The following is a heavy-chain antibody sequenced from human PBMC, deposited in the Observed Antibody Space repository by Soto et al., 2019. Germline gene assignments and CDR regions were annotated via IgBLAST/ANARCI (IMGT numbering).Heavy chain of an antibody. CDR3: AKDPRFGRNWFDP. CDR2: ISYDGSNK. D-gene: IGHD3-10*01. J-gene: IGHJ5*02. V-gene: IGHV3-30*18. Sequence: QVQLVASGGGVVQPGRSLRLSCAASGFTFSSYGMHWVRQAPGKGLEWVAVISYDGSNKYYADSVKGRFTISRDNSKNTLYLQMNSLRAEDTAVYYCAKDPRFGRNWFDPWGQGTLVTVSS. CDR1: GFTFSSYG.